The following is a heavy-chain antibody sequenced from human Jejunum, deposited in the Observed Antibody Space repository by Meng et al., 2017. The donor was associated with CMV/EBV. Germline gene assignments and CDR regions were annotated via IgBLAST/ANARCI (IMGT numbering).Heavy chain of an antibody. CDR2: ITDDGTT. Sequence: EVHVVESGGGLVQPGGSLRLSCAASGFNFRNYWMDWVRQEPGKGPLWVSRITDDGTTNYADFVQGRFTISRDNAKNTVYLQMNSLRAEDTGIYYCTGLDYWGQGTLVTVSS. V-gene: IGHV3-74*01. CDR3: TGLDY. J-gene: IGHJ4*02. CDR1: GFNFRNYW.